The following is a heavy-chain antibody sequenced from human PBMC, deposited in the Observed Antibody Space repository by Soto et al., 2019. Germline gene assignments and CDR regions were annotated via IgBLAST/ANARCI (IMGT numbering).Heavy chain of an antibody. CDR2: ISTYNGNT. CDR1: GYKFTTYG. CDR3: ARGLGTNGLDV. V-gene: IGHV1-18*04. J-gene: IGHJ6*02. D-gene: IGHD7-27*01. Sequence: QVQLLQSGAEVKKPGASVMVSCKASGYKFTTYGITWVRQAPGQGLEWLGGISTYNGNTDYAQNLQDRVTMTTETSTSTAYLEVRSLTSDDTAVYFCARGLGTNGLDVWGQGTTVTVSS.